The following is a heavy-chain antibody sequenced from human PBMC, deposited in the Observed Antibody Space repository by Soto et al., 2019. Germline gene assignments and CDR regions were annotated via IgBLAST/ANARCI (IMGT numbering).Heavy chain of an antibody. J-gene: IGHJ5*02. D-gene: IGHD2-2*01. CDR1: GFTFSSYA. CDR3: AKEEPIVVVPRQYNWFDP. V-gene: IGHV3-23*01. Sequence: EVQLLESGGGLVQPGGSLRLSCAASGFTFSSYAMSWVRQAPGKGLEWVSAISGSGGSTYYADSVKGRFTISRDNSKNTLYLQMNSLRAEDTAVYYCAKEEPIVVVPRQYNWFDPWGQGTLVTVSS. CDR2: ISGSGGST.